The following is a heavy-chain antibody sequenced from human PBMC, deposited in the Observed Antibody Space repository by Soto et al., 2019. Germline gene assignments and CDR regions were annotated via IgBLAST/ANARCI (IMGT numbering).Heavy chain of an antibody. J-gene: IGHJ5*02. D-gene: IGHD3-3*01. CDR2: IIPIFGTA. CDR1: GGTFSSYP. CDR3: ARDLEEQGVAWGWFDT. Sequence: SVKVSRKASGGTFSSYPISWVRQAPGQGLEWMGGIIPIFGTANYAQKFQGRVTITADKSTSTAYMELSSLRSEDTAMYYCARDLEEQGVAWGWFDTWGQGTLVTVSS. V-gene: IGHV1-69*06.